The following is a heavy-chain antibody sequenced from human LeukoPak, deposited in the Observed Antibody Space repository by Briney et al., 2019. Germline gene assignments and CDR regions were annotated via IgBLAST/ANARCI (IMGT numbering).Heavy chain of an antibody. V-gene: IGHV3-30*02. CDR1: GFTFSSYE. D-gene: IGHD3-16*01. CDR2: IRYDGSNK. J-gene: IGHJ6*03. CDR3: AKDFGVGGQNYYYYYMDV. Sequence: GGSLRLSCAASGFTFSSYEMNWVRQAPGKGLEWVAFIRYDGSNKYYADSVKGRFTISRDNSKNTLYLQMNSLRAEDTAVYYCAKDFGVGGQNYYYYYMDVWGKGTTVTISS.